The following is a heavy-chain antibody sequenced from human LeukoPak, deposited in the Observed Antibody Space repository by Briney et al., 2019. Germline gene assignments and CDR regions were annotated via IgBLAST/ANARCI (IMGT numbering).Heavy chain of an antibody. D-gene: IGHD1-14*01. CDR1: GFTFSDNY. V-gene: IGHV3-11*05. Sequence: GGSLRLSCAASGFTFSDNYMSWIRQAPGKGLEWVSYISGSSSYTNYVDSVKGRFTISRDNAKNSLYLQMNSLKTEDTAVYYCARGGPQITPTGYFDLWGRGTLVTVSS. J-gene: IGHJ2*01. CDR3: ARGGPQITPTGYFDL. CDR2: ISGSSSYT.